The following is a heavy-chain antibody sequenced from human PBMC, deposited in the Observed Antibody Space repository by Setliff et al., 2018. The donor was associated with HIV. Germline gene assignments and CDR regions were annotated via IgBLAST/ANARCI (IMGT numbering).Heavy chain of an antibody. CDR3: ARGPYYDILTGYSYYFDS. J-gene: IGHJ4*02. D-gene: IGHD3-9*01. Sequence: SETLSLTCTVSGGSISSYYWSWIRQPPGKGLEWIGYIYTSGSTNYNPSLKSRVTISVDTSKNQFSLKLSSVTAADTAVYYCARGPYYDILTGYSYYFDSWGQGALVTVSS. V-gene: IGHV4-4*08. CDR2: IYTSGST. CDR1: GGSISSYY.